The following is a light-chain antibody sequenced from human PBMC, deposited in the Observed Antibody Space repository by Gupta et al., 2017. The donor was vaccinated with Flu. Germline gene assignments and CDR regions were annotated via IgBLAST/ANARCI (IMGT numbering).Light chain of an antibody. V-gene: IGLV3-9*01. CDR3: QVWDSSAGRV. CDR2: TDI. Sequence: SSELTQPLSVSVALGQAARITCGGNIIGSKTVNCYQPKPGQAPVVVSYTDIKRPSGVTERFSGSTLGNTATLTISRALAEDEADYSCQVWDSSAGRVFGGGTKLTVL. CDR1: IIGSKT. J-gene: IGLJ3*02.